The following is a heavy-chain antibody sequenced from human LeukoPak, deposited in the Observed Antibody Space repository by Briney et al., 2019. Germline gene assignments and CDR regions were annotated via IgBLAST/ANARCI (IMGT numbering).Heavy chain of an antibody. CDR1: GGSFRNYY. Sequence: PSETLSLTCAVYGGSFRNYYWSWIRQSPRKGMEWIGEINGSGTINYHPSLMSRVTISVDKSKNQFSLKLSSVTAADTAVYYCARRWNYGRNYYIHVWGKGATVSVSS. D-gene: IGHD1-7*01. J-gene: IGHJ6*03. CDR2: INGSGTI. CDR3: ARRWNYGRNYYIHV. V-gene: IGHV4-34*01.